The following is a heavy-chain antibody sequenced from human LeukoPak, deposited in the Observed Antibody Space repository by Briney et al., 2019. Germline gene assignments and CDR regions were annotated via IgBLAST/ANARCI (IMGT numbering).Heavy chain of an antibody. J-gene: IGHJ4*02. CDR3: AKDAQRGFDYSNSLEY. CDR2: IWSDGTEK. Sequence: GGSLRLSCAASGFTYSHYGMHWVRQAPGKGLEWVAVIWSDGTEKYYADAVKGRFTISRDNSRKTVYLQMNSLRGEDAAVYYCAKDAQRGFDYSNSLEYWGQGTLVTVSS. CDR1: GFTYSHYG. D-gene: IGHD4-11*01. V-gene: IGHV3-33*06.